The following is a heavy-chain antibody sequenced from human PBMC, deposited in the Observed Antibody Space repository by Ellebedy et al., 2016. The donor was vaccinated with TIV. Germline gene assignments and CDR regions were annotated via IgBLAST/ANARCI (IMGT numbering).Heavy chain of an antibody. CDR3: GRGINGDGGYYYMWY. V-gene: IGHV1-46*01. CDR1: GYSFTNYY. J-gene: IGHJ4*02. Sequence: AASVKVSCKASGYSFTNYYLHWVRHPPGQGLEYMGFLNPRGGGTTYAQKFEGRVTMTRDTSTSTVYMELSSLRSEDTAVYYCGRGINGDGGYYYMWYWGQGTLVTVSS. D-gene: IGHD3-22*01. CDR2: LNPRGGGT.